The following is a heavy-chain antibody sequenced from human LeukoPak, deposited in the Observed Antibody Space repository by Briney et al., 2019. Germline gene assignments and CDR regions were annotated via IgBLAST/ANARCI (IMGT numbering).Heavy chain of an antibody. CDR3: ARERNDYVWGSYRYTPIGFDP. V-gene: IGHV3-21*01. D-gene: IGHD3-16*02. CDR2: ISSSSDYI. Sequence: GGSLRLSCAASGFTFTSYVINWVRQAPGKGLEWLSSISSSSDYIYYADSVKGRFTISRDNSKNTLYLQMNSLRAEDTAVYYCARERNDYVWGSYRYTPIGFDPWGQGTLVTVSS. CDR1: GFTFTSYV. J-gene: IGHJ5*02.